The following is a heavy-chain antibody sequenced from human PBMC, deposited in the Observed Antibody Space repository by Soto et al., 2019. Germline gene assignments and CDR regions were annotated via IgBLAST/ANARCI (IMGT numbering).Heavy chain of an antibody. CDR2: IIPLFGRA. CDR3: ARDGTLYDTSAYYYLY. Sequence: AVKVSCKASGCTFSNHVISWVRQAPGQGLEWMGGIIPLFGRANYAQKFQGRVTITADESTSTAYMELSSLRSEDTAVYYCARDGTLYDTSAYYYLYWGQGTLVTVSS. V-gene: IGHV1-69*13. CDR1: GCTFSNHV. J-gene: IGHJ4*02. D-gene: IGHD3-22*01.